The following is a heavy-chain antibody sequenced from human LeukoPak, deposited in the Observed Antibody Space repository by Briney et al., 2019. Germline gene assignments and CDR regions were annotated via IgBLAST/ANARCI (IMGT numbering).Heavy chain of an antibody. CDR2: ISGSGGST. J-gene: IGHJ6*03. CDR1: GFTFSSYA. V-gene: IGHV3-23*01. Sequence: GGSLRLSCAASGFTFSSYAMSWVRQAPGKGLEWVSAISGSGGSTYYADSVKGRFTISRDNSKNTLYLQMNSLRVEDTAVYYCAATLSGWSPPQTSYYSYYMDVWGKGTTVTISS. CDR3: AATLSGWSPPQTSYYSYYMDV. D-gene: IGHD6-19*01.